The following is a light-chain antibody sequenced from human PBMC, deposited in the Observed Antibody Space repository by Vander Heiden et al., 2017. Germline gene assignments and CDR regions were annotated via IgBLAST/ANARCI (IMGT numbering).Light chain of an antibody. CDR1: GSKIVSNY. Sequence: QSVLTQPPSASGTPGQRVTISCSGRGSKIVSNYVSWYQQIPGRAPKLLIYRNDQRPSGFPDRFSGSKSGPSESLAISGLRSEDEAAYYCAAWDDSLSVVFGGGTKLTVL. J-gene: IGLJ2*01. CDR3: AAWDDSLSVV. CDR2: RND. V-gene: IGLV1-47*01.